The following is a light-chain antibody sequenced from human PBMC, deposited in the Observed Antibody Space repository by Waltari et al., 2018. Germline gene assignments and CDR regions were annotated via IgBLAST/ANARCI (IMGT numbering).Light chain of an antibody. V-gene: IGKV4-1*01. J-gene: IGKJ1*01. Sequence: DIVMTQSPDSLAVPLGETATITCKPSETILFNSNNKNYLPWYQQKAGQPPKLLVYWASTRESGVPDRFSGSGSGTDFTLTISSLQAEDVAVYYCQQYYTVSRTFGQGTRVEIK. CDR2: WAS. CDR1: ETILFNSNNKNY. CDR3: QQYYTVSRT.